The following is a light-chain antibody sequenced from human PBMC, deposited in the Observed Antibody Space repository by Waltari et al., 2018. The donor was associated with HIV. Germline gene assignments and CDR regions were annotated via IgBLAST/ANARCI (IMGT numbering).Light chain of an antibody. V-gene: IGLV1-44*01. CDR3: ATWDDSLSWV. CDR1: SSNIGSNT. CDR2: SNT. J-gene: IGLJ3*02. Sequence: QCVLTQPPSASGNRGRRVTRSCYGSSSNIGSNTVNWYQQLPETATKRLIYSNTQRPSGVPDRFSGSKSGTSASLAISGLQSEDEADYYCATWDDSLSWVFGGGTKLTVL.